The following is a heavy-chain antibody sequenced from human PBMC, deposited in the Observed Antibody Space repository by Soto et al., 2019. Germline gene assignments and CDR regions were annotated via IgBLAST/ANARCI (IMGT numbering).Heavy chain of an antibody. CDR1: GFTFSDYY. CDR2: ISSSSSYT. V-gene: IGHV3-11*06. Sequence: GGSLRLSCSASGFTFSDYYMSWIRQAPGKGLEWVSYISSSSSYTNYADSVKGRFTISRDNAKNSLYLQMNSLRAEDTAVYYCAIRDEWFGELSDGMDVWGQGTTVTVSS. CDR3: AIRDEWFGELSDGMDV. J-gene: IGHJ6*02. D-gene: IGHD3-10*01.